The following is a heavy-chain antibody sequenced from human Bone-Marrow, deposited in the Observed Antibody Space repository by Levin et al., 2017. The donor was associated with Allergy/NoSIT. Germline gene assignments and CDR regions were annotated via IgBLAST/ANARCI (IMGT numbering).Heavy chain of an antibody. CDR1: GFTFSSYG. D-gene: IGHD5-18*01. Sequence: GGSLRLSCAASGFTFSSYGLHWVRQAPGKGLEWVAVISYDGTYESYADSVKGRFTISRDNSKNTVYLQMNSLRAEDTAVYYCAKATWIQLWSSFDYWGQGTLVTVSS. CDR3: AKATWIQLWSSFDY. V-gene: IGHV3-30*18. CDR2: ISYDGTYE. J-gene: IGHJ4*02.